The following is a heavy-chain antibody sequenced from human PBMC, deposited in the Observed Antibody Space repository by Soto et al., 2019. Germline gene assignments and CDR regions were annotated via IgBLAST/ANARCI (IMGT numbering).Heavy chain of an antibody. V-gene: IGHV3-23*01. CDR1: GFTFNSLD. Sequence: EVQLLESGGGLVQPGGSLRLSCAASGFTFNSLDLGWVRQAPGKGLEWVSAISNLGDRAYYADSVKGRFTISRDNSRNTLSLQMNSLRVDDTAVYYCAKDSRRSSGWFYFDHWGQGTLVTVSS. CDR2: ISNLGDRA. CDR3: AKDSRRSSGWFYFDH. D-gene: IGHD6-19*01. J-gene: IGHJ4*02.